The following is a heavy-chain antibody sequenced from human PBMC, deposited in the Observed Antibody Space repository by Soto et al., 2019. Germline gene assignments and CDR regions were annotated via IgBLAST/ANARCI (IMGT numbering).Heavy chain of an antibody. V-gene: IGHV4-31*03. CDR3: ARYIPISSYYCYMDV. Sequence: SETLSLTCTVSGGSISSGGYYWSWIRQHPGKGLEWIGYIYYSGSTYYNPSLKSRVTISVDTSKNQFSLKLSSVTAADTAVYYCARYIPISSYYCYMDVWGQGTTVTVFS. J-gene: IGHJ6*03. D-gene: IGHD3-3*02. CDR2: IYYSGST. CDR1: GGSISSGGYY.